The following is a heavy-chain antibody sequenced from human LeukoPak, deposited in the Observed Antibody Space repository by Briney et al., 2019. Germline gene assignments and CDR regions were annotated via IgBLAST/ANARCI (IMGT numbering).Heavy chain of an antibody. CDR1: GYTFTSYG. D-gene: IGHD2-15*01. V-gene: IGHV1-18*04. Sequence: ASVKVSCKASGYTFTSYGISWVRQAPGRGLEWMGWISAYNGNTNYAQKLQGRVTMTTDTSTSTAYMELRSLRSDDTAVYYCARGHVVAATLGMFPNYYYYGMDVWGKGTTVTVSS. J-gene: IGHJ6*04. CDR2: ISAYNGNT. CDR3: ARGHVVAATLGMFPNYYYYGMDV.